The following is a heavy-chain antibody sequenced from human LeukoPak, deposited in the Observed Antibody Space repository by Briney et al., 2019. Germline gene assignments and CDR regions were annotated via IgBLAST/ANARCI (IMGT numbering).Heavy chain of an antibody. Sequence: SETLSLTCTVSGGSIGSYYWSWIRQPPGKGLEWIGYIYYSGSTNYNPSLKSRVTISVDTSKNQFSLKLSSVTAADTAVYYCARGEANYYYDSSGSNWFDPWGQGTLVTVSS. CDR1: GGSIGSYY. CDR2: IYYSGST. D-gene: IGHD3-22*01. CDR3: ARGEANYYYDSSGSNWFDP. J-gene: IGHJ5*02. V-gene: IGHV4-59*01.